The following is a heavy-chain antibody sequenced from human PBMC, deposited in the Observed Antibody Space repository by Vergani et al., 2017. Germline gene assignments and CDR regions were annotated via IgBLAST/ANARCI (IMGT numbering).Heavy chain of an antibody. CDR3: ARDQVASWFDP. Sequence: QVQLVQSGAEVKKPGASVKVSCKASGYTFTSYDINWVRQAPGQGLEWMGIINPSGGSTSYAQKFQGRVTMTRDTATSTVYMELSSLRSEDTAVYYCARDQVASWFDPWGQGTLVTVSS. CDR2: INPSGGST. V-gene: IGHV1-46*01. CDR1: GYTFTSYD. J-gene: IGHJ5*02.